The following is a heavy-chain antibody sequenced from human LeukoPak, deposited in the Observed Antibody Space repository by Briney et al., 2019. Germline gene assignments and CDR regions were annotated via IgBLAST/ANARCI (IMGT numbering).Heavy chain of an antibody. J-gene: IGHJ6*02. CDR1: GYTFTSYG. V-gene: IGHV1-3*01. CDR3: ASGAYGSGVVTTYYYGMDV. D-gene: IGHD4-11*01. CDR2: INAGNGNT. Sequence: ASVKVSCKASGYTFTSYGISWVRQAPGQRLEWMGWINAGNGNTKYSQKFQGRVTITRDTSASTAYMELSSLRSEDTAVYYCASGAYGSGVVTTYYYGMDVWGQGTTVTVSS.